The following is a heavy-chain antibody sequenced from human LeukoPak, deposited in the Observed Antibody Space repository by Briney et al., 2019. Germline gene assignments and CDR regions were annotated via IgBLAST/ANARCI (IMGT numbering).Heavy chain of an antibody. CDR2: INHSGST. D-gene: IGHD3-22*01. CDR1: GGSFGGYY. Sequence: PSETLSLTCAVYGGSFGGYYWSWIRQPPGKGLEWIGEINHSGSTNYNPSLKSRVTISVDTSKNQFSLKLSSVTAADTAVYYCARDTDYYDSSGYYRKYAFDIWGQGTMVTVSS. V-gene: IGHV4-34*01. J-gene: IGHJ3*02. CDR3: ARDTDYYDSSGYYRKYAFDI.